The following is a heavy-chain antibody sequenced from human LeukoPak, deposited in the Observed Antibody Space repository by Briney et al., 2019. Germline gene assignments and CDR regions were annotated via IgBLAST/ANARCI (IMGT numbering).Heavy chain of an antibody. CDR3: AKDLRMDV. CDR1: GFTFSNYG. V-gene: IGHV3-30*18. J-gene: IGHJ6*02. Sequence: GRSLRLSCAASGFTFSNYGMHWVRQAPGKGLEWVALISYDGSNKYYADSVKGRFTISRDNSKNTLYLEINSLRAEDTAVYYCAKDLRMDVWGQGTTVTVSS. CDR2: ISYDGSNK.